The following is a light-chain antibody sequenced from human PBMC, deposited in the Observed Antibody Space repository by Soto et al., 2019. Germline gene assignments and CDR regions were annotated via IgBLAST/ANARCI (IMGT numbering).Light chain of an antibody. CDR3: CSYAGSSTFPYV. Sequence: QSELTKPAYVYGSDGQAITITRTGNSSDVGSYNLVSWYQQHPGKAPKLMIYEVSKRPSGVSNRFSGPKSGNTASLTISGLQAEDEADYYCCSYAGSSTFPYVFGPGTKVTVL. J-gene: IGLJ1*01. V-gene: IGLV2-23*02. CDR1: SSDVGSYNL. CDR2: EVS.